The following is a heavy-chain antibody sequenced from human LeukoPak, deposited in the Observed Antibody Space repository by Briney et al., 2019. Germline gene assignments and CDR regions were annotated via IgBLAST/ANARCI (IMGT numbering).Heavy chain of an antibody. CDR3: ARVNINNWHSCDY. CDR2: IYHSGSP. V-gene: IGHV4-4*02. CDR1: GGFISNNW. J-gene: IGHJ4*02. D-gene: IGHD1-1*01. Sequence: SGTLSLTCAVSGGFISNNWWGWVRQPPGKGLEWIGEIYHSGSPNYNPSLKSRVTISVDKSRNHFSLNLSSVTAADTAVYYCARVNINNWHSCDYWGQGTLVTVSS.